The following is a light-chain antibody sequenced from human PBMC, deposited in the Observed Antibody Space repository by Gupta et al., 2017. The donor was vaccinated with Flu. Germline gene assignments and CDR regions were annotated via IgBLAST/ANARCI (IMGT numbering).Light chain of an antibody. CDR2: LTS. V-gene: IGKV2-28*01. CDR3: MQNLQTPYT. CDR1: QSLQHSNGYKY. Sequence: DIVMTQSPLSLPVTPGESASISCRSSQSLQHSNGYKYLDWYVQKPGQSPQLLMFLTSNRASGVPDRISGSGSGTDFTLTISRVEADDIGIYYCMQNLQTPYTFGQGTKMEIK. J-gene: IGKJ2*01.